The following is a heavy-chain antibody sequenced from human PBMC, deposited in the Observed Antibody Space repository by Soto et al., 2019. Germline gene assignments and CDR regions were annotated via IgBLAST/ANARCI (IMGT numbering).Heavy chain of an antibody. J-gene: IGHJ3*02. CDR1: GGTFSSYA. Sequence: SVKVSCKASGGTFSSYAISWVRQAPGQGLEWMGGIIPIFGTANYAQKFQGRVTITADESTSTAYMELSSLRSEDTAVYYCATKEYSSSGFAFDIWGQGTMVTVSS. CDR2: IIPIFGTA. V-gene: IGHV1-69*13. D-gene: IGHD6-6*01. CDR3: ATKEYSSSGFAFDI.